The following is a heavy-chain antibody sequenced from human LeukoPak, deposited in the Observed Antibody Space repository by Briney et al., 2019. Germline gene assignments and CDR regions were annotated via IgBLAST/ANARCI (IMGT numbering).Heavy chain of an antibody. V-gene: IGHV1-2*02. J-gene: IGHJ3*02. CDR2: INPNSGGT. CDR1: GYTFTGYY. CDR3: ARAADYDFWSGYYGTDAFDI. Sequence: ASVKVSCKASGYTFTGYYMHWVRQAPGQGLEWMGWINPNSGGTNYAQKFQGRVTMTRDTSISTAYMVLSRLRSDDTAVYYCARAADYDFWSGYYGTDAFDIWGQGTMVTVSS. D-gene: IGHD3-3*01.